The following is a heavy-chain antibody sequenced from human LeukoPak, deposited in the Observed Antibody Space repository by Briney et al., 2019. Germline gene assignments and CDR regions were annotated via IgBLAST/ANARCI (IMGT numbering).Heavy chain of an antibody. J-gene: IGHJ4*02. CDR3: ARKYSGNYYNYFDY. D-gene: IGHD1-26*01. CDR1: GYTFTSYG. CDR2: ISAYNGNT. Sequence: GASVEVSCKASGYTFTSYGISWVRQAPGQGLEWMGWISAYNGNTTYAQKFQGRVTMTRDTSTSTVYMELSSLRSEDTAVYYCARKYSGNYYNYFDYWGQGTLVTVSS. V-gene: IGHV1-18*01.